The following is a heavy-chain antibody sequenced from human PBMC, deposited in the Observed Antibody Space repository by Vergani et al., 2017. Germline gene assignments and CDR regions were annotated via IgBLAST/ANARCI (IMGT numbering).Heavy chain of an antibody. J-gene: IGHJ5*02. D-gene: IGHD3-3*01. CDR2: MNHNSGNT. CDR3: SIGNTGRFLSGYSPNNWFDP. Sequence: QVLLVQSGAEVKTPVASVKVSCKASEYIFISYDINWVRQATGKGLEWMGWMNHNSGNTVDAQKFQGRVTMTRNTSRSTAYMELRSLRSDDTAVYYCSIGNTGRFLSGYSPNNWFDPWGQGTLVTVSS. CDR1: EYIFISYD. V-gene: IGHV1-8*01.